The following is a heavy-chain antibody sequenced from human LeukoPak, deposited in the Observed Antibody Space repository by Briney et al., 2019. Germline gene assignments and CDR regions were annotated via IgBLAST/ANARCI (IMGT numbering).Heavy chain of an antibody. CDR3: AKGVVVPAANLYTYYFDY. D-gene: IGHD2-2*01. V-gene: IGHV3-23*01. J-gene: IGHJ4*02. CDR2: ISGSGGST. Sequence: GGSLRLSCAASGFTFSSYAMSWVRQAPGKGLEWVSAISGSGGSTYYADSVKGRFTISRDNSKNPLYLQMNSLRAEDTAVYYCAKGVVVPAANLYTYYFDYWGQGTLVTVSS. CDR1: GFTFSSYA.